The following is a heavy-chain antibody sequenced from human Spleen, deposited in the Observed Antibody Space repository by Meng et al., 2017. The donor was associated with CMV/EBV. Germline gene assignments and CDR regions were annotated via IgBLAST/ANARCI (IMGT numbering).Heavy chain of an antibody. CDR2: IYYSGST. J-gene: IGHJ3*02. D-gene: IGHD1-26*01. Sequence: GSLRLSCTVSGGSISSSSYYWGWIRQPPGKGLEWIGSIYYSGSTYYNPSLKSRVTISVDTSKNQFSLKLSSVTAADTAVYYCARAGWELLFLAFDIWGQGTMVTVSS. V-gene: IGHV4-39*07. CDR1: GGSISSSSYY. CDR3: ARAGWELLFLAFDI.